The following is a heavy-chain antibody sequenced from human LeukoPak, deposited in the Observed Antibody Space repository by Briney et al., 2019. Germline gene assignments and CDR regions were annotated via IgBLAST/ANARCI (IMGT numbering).Heavy chain of an antibody. J-gene: IGHJ6*03. D-gene: IGHD3-10*01. V-gene: IGHV3-21*01. CDR2: IISSSSYI. CDR3: ARGGQVRGVGSYYYYMDV. Sequence: GGSLRLSCAPSGFTFTSYSMNWVRQAPGKGLEWVSSIISSSSYIYYADSMKCRFTISRDNAKNSLYLQMNSLSAEDTAVYYCARGGQVRGVGSYYYYMDVWGKGTTVTVSS. CDR1: GFTFTSYS.